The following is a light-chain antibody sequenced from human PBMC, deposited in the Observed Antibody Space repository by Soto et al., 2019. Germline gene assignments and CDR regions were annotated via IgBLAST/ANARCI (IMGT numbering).Light chain of an antibody. V-gene: IGKV1-5*01. J-gene: IGKJ1*01. CDR2: DAS. Sequence: DIQMTQSPSTLSASVGDKVTNTCRTSQSISSWLAWYQQKPGKAPNLLIYDASSLKSGVPSRFRGSASWTEFTLTISSLQPDDFATYYCQQYNSFTWTFGQGTKVDIK. CDR1: QSISSW. CDR3: QQYNSFTWT.